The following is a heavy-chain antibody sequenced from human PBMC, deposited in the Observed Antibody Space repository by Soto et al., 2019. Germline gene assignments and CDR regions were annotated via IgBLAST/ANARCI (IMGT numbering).Heavy chain of an antibody. CDR2: IIPIFGTA. Sequence: SVKVSCKASGGTFSSYAISWVRQAPGQGLEWMGGIIPIFGTANYAQKFQGRVTITADESTSTAYMELSSLRSEDTAVYYCSRDHPFSVAGVYYYGMDFCRQWTTLTLTS. D-gene: IGHD6-19*01. J-gene: IGHJ6*02. CDR1: GGTFSSYA. V-gene: IGHV1-69*13. CDR3: SRDHPFSVAGVYYYGMDF.